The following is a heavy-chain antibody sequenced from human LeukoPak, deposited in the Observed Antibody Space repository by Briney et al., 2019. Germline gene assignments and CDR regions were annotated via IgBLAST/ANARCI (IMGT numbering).Heavy chain of an antibody. CDR2: INHSGST. Sequence: SETLSLTCAVYGGSFSGYYWSWIRQPPGKGLEWIGEINHSGSTNYNPSLKSRVTISVDTSKNQFSLKLSSVTAADTAVYYCARADMVRGVIIIFDYWGQGTLVTVSS. CDR1: GGSFSGYY. V-gene: IGHV4-34*01. J-gene: IGHJ4*02. D-gene: IGHD3-10*01. CDR3: ARADMVRGVIIIFDY.